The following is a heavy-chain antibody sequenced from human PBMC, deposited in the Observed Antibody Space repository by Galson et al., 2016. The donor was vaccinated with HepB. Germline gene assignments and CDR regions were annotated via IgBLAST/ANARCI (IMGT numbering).Heavy chain of an antibody. CDR2: ISHSGSV. CDR1: LDTISITGYF. CDR3: ARYGSWTGFDY. Sequence: TLSLTCTVSLDTISITGYFWSWIRQLPGGGLEWIGYISHSGSVYLNPSLRSRSVISVDTSKSQFSLDVRSVTAADTAVCFCARYGSWTGFDYWGRGTLVTVSS. V-gene: IGHV4-31*03. D-gene: IGHD6-13*01. J-gene: IGHJ4*02.